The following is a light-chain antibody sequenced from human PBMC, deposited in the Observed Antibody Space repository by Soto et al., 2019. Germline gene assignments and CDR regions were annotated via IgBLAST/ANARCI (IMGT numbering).Light chain of an antibody. J-gene: IGKJ2*03. CDR1: QSLLFSSNNKTY. CDR3: QQYYSDFFS. CDR2: WES. V-gene: IGKV4-1*01. Sequence: DIVMTQSPDSLAVSLGARATISCKSSQSLLFSSNNKTYLAWYQHRPGQSPKMLIFWESARESGVPERFSGSGSETDFTLTISGLQPEDAAVYYCQQYYSDFFSFGQGTRLEIK.